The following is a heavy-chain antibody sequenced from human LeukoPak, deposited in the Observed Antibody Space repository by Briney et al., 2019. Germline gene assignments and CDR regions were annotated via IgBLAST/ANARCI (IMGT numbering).Heavy chain of an antibody. CDR2: IYTSGST. CDR1: GGSISSGSYY. CDR3: AREVFKYYDSSGYSNPYFDY. J-gene: IGHJ4*02. V-gene: IGHV4-61*02. D-gene: IGHD3-22*01. Sequence: SQTLSLTCTVSGGSISSGSYYWSWIRQPAGKGLEWIGCIYTSGSTNYNPSLKSRVTISVDTSKNQFSLKLSSVTAADTAVYYCAREVFKYYDSSGYSNPYFDYWGQGTLVTVSS.